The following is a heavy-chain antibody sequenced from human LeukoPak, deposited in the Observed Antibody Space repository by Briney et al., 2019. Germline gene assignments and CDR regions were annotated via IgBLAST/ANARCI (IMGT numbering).Heavy chain of an antibody. J-gene: IGHJ4*02. CDR3: GRTPLVEYRSGWCDY. D-gene: IGHD6-19*01. CDR2: VYYSGSR. CDR1: GGSISTTGYY. V-gene: IGHV4-39*01. Sequence: PSETLSLTCTVSGGSISTTGYYWGWIRQPPGKGLEWIGIVYYSGSRYYNPSPKSRITISVDTSKNQFSLNLSSVTAADTAIYYCGRTPLVEYRSGWCDYWGQGTLVTVSS.